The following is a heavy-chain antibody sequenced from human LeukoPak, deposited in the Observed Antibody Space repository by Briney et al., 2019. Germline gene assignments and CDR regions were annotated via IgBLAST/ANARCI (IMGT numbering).Heavy chain of an antibody. CDR2: IYTSGST. V-gene: IGHV4-4*07. CDR3: ARVGPLLWFGD. CDR1: GGSISSYY. D-gene: IGHD3-10*01. J-gene: IGHJ4*02. Sequence: SSETLSLTCTVSGGSISSYYWSWIRQPAGKGLEWIGRIYTSGSTNYNPSLKSRVTISVDTSKNQFSLKLSSVTAADTAVYYCARVGPLLWFGDWGQGTLVTVSS.